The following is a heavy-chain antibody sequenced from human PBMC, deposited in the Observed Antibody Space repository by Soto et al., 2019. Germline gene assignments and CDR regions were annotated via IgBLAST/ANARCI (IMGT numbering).Heavy chain of an antibody. CDR1: GGSISSGGYY. CDR3: ARSYYDILTGYYSYFDY. J-gene: IGHJ4*02. CDR2: IYYSGST. Sequence: SETLSLTCTVSGGSISSGGYYWSWIRQHPGKGLEWIGYIYYSGSTYYNPSLKSRVTISVDTSKNQFSLKLSSVTAADTAVYYCARSYYDILTGYYSYFDYWGQGTLVTVSS. V-gene: IGHV4-31*03. D-gene: IGHD3-9*01.